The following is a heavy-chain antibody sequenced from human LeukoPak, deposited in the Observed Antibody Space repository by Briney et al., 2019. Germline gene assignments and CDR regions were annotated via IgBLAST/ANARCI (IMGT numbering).Heavy chain of an antibody. D-gene: IGHD3-9*01. CDR2: IYYSGST. J-gene: IGHJ4*02. Sequence: SETLSLTCTVSGGSISSYYWSWIRQPPGKGLEWIGYIYYSGSTNYNPSLKSRVTISVDTSKNQFSLKLSSVTAADTAVYYCARDGAFDWLLYYFDYWGQGTLVTVSS. V-gene: IGHV4-59*12. CDR3: ARDGAFDWLLYYFDY. CDR1: GGSISSYY.